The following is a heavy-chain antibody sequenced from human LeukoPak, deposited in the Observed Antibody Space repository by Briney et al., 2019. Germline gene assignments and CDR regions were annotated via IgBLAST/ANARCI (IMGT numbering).Heavy chain of an antibody. CDR3: AKGPLRGTAAAIDY. CDR2: IYGDGSFT. CDR1: GFTFSNFW. V-gene: IGHV3-74*01. J-gene: IGHJ4*02. Sequence: PGGSLRLSCAASGFTFSNFWMHWVRQAPGKGLVWVALIYGDGSFTRYADSVKGRFTISRDNAKNTVYLQMNSLRVEDTAVYYCAKGPLRGTAAAIDYWGQGTLVTVSS. D-gene: IGHD2-2*01.